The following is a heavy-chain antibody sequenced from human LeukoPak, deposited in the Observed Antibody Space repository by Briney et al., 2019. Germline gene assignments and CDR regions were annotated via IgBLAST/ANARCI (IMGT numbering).Heavy chain of an antibody. CDR1: GYSMKYDY. D-gene: IGHD1-26*01. CDR2: IYTGGTT. Sequence: KTSETLSLTCTVSGYSMKYDYWSWVRQPAGKGLEWSARIYTGGTTNYNPSLKNRATISVDKSNNQFSLKLTSVTAADTAIYYCARDNSGSYPPIFDSWGQGTLVTVSS. V-gene: IGHV4-4*07. CDR3: ARDNSGSYPPIFDS. J-gene: IGHJ4*02.